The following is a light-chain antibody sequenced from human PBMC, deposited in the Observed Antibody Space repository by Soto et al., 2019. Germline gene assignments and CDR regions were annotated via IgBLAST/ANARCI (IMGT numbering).Light chain of an antibody. CDR3: QQYNNWPPIT. CDR2: DAS. J-gene: IGKJ5*01. Sequence: EIVLTQSPATLALSPGERATLSCRASQSVGSSLAWYQQKPGQAPRLLIYDASNRGTDIPARFSGSGSGTDFTLTISSLQSEDFAVYYCQQYNNWPPITFGQGTRLEIK. CDR1: QSVGSS. V-gene: IGKV3-11*01.